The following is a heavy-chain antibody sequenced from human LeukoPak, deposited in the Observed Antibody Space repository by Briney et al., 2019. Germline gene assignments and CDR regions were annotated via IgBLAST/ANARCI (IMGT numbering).Heavy chain of an antibody. J-gene: IGHJ3*02. Sequence: HPGGPLRLSCAASGFPLCSYGMHWVRPAPGKGVEGVAFIWYYGSNKYYADSVKGRFTSSRDNSKNTLYLQMNSLRAEDTAVYYCAKQPYYYGSGSYYKGAFDIWGQGTMVTVSS. CDR3: AKQPYYYGSGSYYKGAFDI. CDR1: GFPLCSYG. CDR2: IWYYGSNK. V-gene: IGHV3-30*02. D-gene: IGHD3-10*01.